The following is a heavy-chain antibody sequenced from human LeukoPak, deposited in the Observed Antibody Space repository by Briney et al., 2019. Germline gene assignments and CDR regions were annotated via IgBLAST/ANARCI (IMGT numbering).Heavy chain of an antibody. CDR2: ITGSSDTI. D-gene: IGHD5-24*01. Sequence: PGGSLRLSCAASGFTFSSYSMNWVRQTSGKRLEWVSYITGSSDTIYYADSVKGRFTISRDNARNSLFLQMNSLRAEDTAVYYCTTAENDYWGQGTLVTVSS. CDR1: GFTFSSYS. V-gene: IGHV3-48*01. J-gene: IGHJ4*02. CDR3: TTAENDY.